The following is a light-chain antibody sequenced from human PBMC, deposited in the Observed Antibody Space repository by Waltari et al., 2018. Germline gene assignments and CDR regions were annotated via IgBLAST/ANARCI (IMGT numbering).Light chain of an antibody. CDR2: DVS. CDR3: SSYTSSSTWV. Sequence: QSALTQPASVSGSPGQSITISCTGTSSDVGGYNYVSWYQQHPGKAPKVMIYDVSKRPSGFSNRVSGSNAGNTASLTISGLQAEEEAEYYCSSYTSSSTWVFGGETKLTVL. CDR1: SSDVGGYNY. V-gene: IGLV2-14*01. J-gene: IGLJ3*02.